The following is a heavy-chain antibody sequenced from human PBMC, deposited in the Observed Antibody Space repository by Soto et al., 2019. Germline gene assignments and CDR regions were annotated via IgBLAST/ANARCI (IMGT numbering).Heavy chain of an antibody. CDR3: AKERDGAAAGPTKFYGMDV. CDR1: GFTFSSYA. D-gene: IGHD6-13*01. CDR2: ISGSGDST. Sequence: EVQLLESGGGLVQPGGSLRLSCAASGFTFSSYAMSWVRQAPGKGLEWVSVISGSGDSTYYADSVRGRFTISRDNSKNTLYLQMNSPRAEDTAVYCCAKERDGAAAGPTKFYGMDVWGQGTTVTVSS. V-gene: IGHV3-23*01. J-gene: IGHJ6*02.